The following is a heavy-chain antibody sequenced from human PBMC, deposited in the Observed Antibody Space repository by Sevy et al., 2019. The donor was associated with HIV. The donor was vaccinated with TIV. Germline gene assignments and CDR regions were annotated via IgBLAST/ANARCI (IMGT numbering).Heavy chain of an antibody. CDR2: IRRNSYEPYGGTT. V-gene: IGHV3-49*03. CDR1: GFTFGDYD. Sequence: GGSLRLSCTVSGFTFGDYDMSWFRQAPGKGLEWVAFIRRNSYEPYGGTTDYAASVKGRFTSSRVDSKSIAYLQMNSLKTEDTAVYYFTSGLATVVTPEDYFDYWGQGTLVTVSS. D-gene: IGHD4-17*01. J-gene: IGHJ4*02. CDR3: TSGLATVVTPEDYFDY.